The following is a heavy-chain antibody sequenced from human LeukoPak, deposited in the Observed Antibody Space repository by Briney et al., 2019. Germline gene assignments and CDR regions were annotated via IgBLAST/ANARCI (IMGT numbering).Heavy chain of an antibody. J-gene: IGHJ4*02. D-gene: IGHD1-20*01. CDR1: GGTFSSYD. CDR3: ASPKKYNWSNDY. V-gene: IGHV1-69*13. Sequence: SVKVSCKASGGTFSSYDVNWVRQAPVQGLEWMGGIIPRFGSANYAQKFQGRITITADEPTSTAYMELSSLRSEDTAVYYCASPKKYNWSNDYWGQGTLVTVSS. CDR2: IIPRFGSA.